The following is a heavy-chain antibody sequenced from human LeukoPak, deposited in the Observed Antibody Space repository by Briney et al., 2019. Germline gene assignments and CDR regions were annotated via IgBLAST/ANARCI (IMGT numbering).Heavy chain of an antibody. D-gene: IGHD3-22*01. CDR1: GFTSSSYA. CDR2: ISGGGGST. CDR3: ARDYYDSSGYYENWFDP. Sequence: GGSLRLSCAASGFTSSSYAMSWVRQAPGKGLEWVSAISGGGGSTYYADSVKGRFTISRDNSKNTLYLQMNSLGAEDTAVYYCARDYYDSSGYYENWFDPWGQGTLVTVSS. V-gene: IGHV3-23*01. J-gene: IGHJ5*02.